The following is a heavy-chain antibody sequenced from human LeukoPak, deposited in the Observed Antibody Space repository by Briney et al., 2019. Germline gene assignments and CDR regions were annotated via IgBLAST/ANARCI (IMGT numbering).Heavy chain of an antibody. CDR3: ARGYSYGYDNWFDP. CDR1: GGSISGYY. CDR2: IYYSGST. V-gene: IGHV4-59*01. J-gene: IGHJ5*02. D-gene: IGHD5-18*01. Sequence: PSETLSLTCTVSGGSISGYYWSWIRQPPGKGLEWIGYIYYSGSTNYNPSLKSRVTISVDTSKNQFSLKLSSVTAADTAVYYCARGYSYGYDNWFDPWGQGTLVTVSS.